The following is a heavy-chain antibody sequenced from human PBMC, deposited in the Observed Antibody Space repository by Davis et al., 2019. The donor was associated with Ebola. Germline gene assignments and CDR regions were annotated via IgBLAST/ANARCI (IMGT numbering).Heavy chain of an antibody. V-gene: IGHV4-4*01. CDR2: VNLSETT. CDR3: ASGTFWSGYYGLDY. Sequence: PGGSLRLSCTVSGGSISSGDYYWSWVRQPPGQGLEWIGEVNLSETTNYNPSLKSRVTISVDKSKNQFSLKLSSVTAADTAVYFCASGTFWSGYYGLDYWGQGILVTVSS. D-gene: IGHD3-3*01. CDR1: GGSISSGDYY. J-gene: IGHJ4*02.